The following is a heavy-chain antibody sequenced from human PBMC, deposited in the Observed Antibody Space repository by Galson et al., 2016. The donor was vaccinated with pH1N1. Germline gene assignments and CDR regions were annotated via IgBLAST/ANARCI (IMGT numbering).Heavy chain of an antibody. CDR2: ISWNSGSI. V-gene: IGHV3-9*01. CDR3: ARLGLVAGGPNWFDP. CDR1: GFTFDDYA. J-gene: IGHJ5*02. D-gene: IGHD6-19*01. Sequence: LRLSCAASGFTFDDYAMQWVRQAPGKGLEWVAGISWNSGSIGYADSVKGRFTISRDNAKTSLFLQMNSLRDEDTATYYCARLGLVAGGPNWFDPWGQGTLVTVSS.